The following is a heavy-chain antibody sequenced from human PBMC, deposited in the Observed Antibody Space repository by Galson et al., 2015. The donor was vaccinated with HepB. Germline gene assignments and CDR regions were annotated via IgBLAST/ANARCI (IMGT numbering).Heavy chain of an antibody. J-gene: IGHJ5*02. V-gene: IGHV4-31*03. CDR2: IYYSGST. Sequence: TLSLTCTVSGGSISSGGYYWSWIRQHPGKGLEWIGYIYYSGSTYYNPSLKSRVTISVDTSKNQFSLKLSSVTAADTAVYYCARGHGGGGEDWFDPWGQGTLVTVSS. D-gene: IGHD3-10*01. CDR1: GGSISSGGYY. CDR3: ARGHGGGGEDWFDP.